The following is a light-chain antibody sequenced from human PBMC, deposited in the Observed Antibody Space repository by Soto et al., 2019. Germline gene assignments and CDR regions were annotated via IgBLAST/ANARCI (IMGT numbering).Light chain of an antibody. V-gene: IGLV2-23*01. J-gene: IGLJ3*02. Sequence: QSALTQPASVSGSPGQSITISCTGTSTDVGSYNFVSWYQQHPGKAPKLVIYEGSKRPSGVSNRFSGSKSGNTASLTISGLQAEDEADYYCCLYAGTKRVLGGGTKLTVL. CDR1: STDVGSYNF. CDR2: EGS. CDR3: CLYAGTKRV.